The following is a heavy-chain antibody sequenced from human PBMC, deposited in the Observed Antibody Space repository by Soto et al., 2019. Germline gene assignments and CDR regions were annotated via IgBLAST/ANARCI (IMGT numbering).Heavy chain of an antibody. CDR3: ARARVPAAILRFLEWLSPDPHYYYYGMDV. J-gene: IGHJ6*02. V-gene: IGHV1-2*02. Sequence: ASVKVSCKASGYTFTGYYMHWVRQAPGQGLEWMGWINPNSGGTNYAQKFQGRVTMTRDTSISTAYMELSRLRSDDTAVYYGARARVPAAILRFLEWLSPDPHYYYYGMDVWGQGTTVTVSS. CDR1: GYTFTGYY. D-gene: IGHD3-3*01. CDR2: INPNSGGT.